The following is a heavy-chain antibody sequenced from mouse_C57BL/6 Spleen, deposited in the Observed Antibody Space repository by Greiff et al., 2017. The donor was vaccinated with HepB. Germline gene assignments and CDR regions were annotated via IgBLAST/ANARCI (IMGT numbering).Heavy chain of an antibody. CDR1: GFTFSSYG. Sequence: EVMLVESGGDLVKPGGSLKLSCAASGFTFSSYGMSWVRQTPDKRLEWVATISSGGSYTYYPDSVKGRFTISRDNAKNTLYLQMSSLKSEDTAMYYCARKGGYDYYFDYWGQGTTLTVSS. CDR3: ARKGGYDYYFDY. D-gene: IGHD2-4*01. J-gene: IGHJ2*01. CDR2: ISSGGSYT. V-gene: IGHV5-6*01.